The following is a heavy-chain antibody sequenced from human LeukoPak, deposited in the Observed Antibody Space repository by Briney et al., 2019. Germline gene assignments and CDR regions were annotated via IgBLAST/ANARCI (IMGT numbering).Heavy chain of an antibody. CDR3: ARAPYSSSWSYYYYYMDV. J-gene: IGHJ6*03. CDR1: VYTFTSYG. D-gene: IGHD6-13*01. Sequence: ASVKVSCEASVYTFTSYGISWVRQAPGQGLEWMGWISAYNCNINYAQKLQDRVTMTTDTSTTTAYMELRSLRSDDTAVYYCARAPYSSSWSYYYYYMDVWGKETTVTVSS. V-gene: IGHV1-18*01. CDR2: ISAYNCNI.